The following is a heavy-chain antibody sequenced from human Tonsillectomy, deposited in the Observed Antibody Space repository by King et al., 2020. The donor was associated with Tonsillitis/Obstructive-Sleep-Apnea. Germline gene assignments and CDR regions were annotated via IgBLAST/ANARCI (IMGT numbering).Heavy chain of an antibody. Sequence: VQLVESGGGLVQPGGSLKLSCAASGFTFSGSAMHWVRQASRKGLEWVGRIRSKANSYATAYAASVKGRFTISRDDSKNTAYLQMNSLKTEDTAVYYCTRPGGDCTNGVCYTRFGLHYWGQGTLVTVSS. CDR2: IRSKANSYAT. CDR3: TRPGGDCTNGVCYTRFGLHY. D-gene: IGHD2-8*01. V-gene: IGHV3-73*02. CDR1: GFTFSGSA. J-gene: IGHJ4*02.